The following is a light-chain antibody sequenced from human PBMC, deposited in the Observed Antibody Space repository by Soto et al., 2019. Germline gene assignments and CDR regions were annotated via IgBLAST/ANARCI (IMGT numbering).Light chain of an antibody. CDR3: KSRTGSVTYV. V-gene: IGLV2-14*01. CDR2: EVS. Sequence: QSALAQPASVSGSPGQSITISCTGTSSDVGSFNYVSWYQQVPGKAPKLLIYEVSNRPSGVSNRFSGSKSGNTAYLTISGLQAEDEADYYCKSRTGSVTYVFGTGTQLTVL. J-gene: IGLJ1*01. CDR1: SSDVGSFNY.